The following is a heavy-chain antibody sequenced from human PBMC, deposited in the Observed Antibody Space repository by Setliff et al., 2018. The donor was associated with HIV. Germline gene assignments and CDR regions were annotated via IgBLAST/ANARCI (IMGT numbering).Heavy chain of an antibody. Sequence: SGPTLVNPPASVKVSCKASGYTFVNYGISWVRLAPGRGPEWVGWINIYNRNTNYAPKFEDRVTITTDTSTSTVYMELRRLRSDDTAVYYCAREEARYLYDSIAYHFWGQGTLVTVSS. J-gene: IGHJ4*02. V-gene: IGHV1-18*01. D-gene: IGHD3-22*01. CDR1: GYTFVNYG. CDR3: AREEARYLYDSIAYHF. CDR2: INIYNRNT.